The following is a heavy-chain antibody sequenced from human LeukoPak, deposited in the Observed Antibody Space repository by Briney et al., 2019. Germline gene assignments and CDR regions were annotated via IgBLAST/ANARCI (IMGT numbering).Heavy chain of an antibody. CDR3: ARGYDFWSGYLDGENWFDP. Sequence: GGSLRLSCAASGFTFSGYYMSWIRQAPGKGLEWVSYISSLSTSIYYADSVKGRFTISRDNAKNSLYLQMNSLRAEDTAVYYCARGYDFWSGYLDGENWFDPWGQGTLVTVSS. CDR2: ISSLSTSI. V-gene: IGHV3-11*04. D-gene: IGHD3-3*01. J-gene: IGHJ5*02. CDR1: GFTFSGYY.